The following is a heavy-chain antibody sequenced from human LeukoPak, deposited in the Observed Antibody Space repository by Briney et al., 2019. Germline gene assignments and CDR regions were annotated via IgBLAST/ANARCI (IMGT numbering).Heavy chain of an antibody. D-gene: IGHD3-10*01. Sequence: SETLSLTCTVSGGSISSGGYYWSWIRQHPGKGLEWIGYIYYSGSTYYNPSLKSRVTISVDTSKNQFSLKLSSVTAADTAVYYCARLRTHGSGSYPDYWGQGTLVTVSS. CDR2: IYYSGST. V-gene: IGHV4-31*03. CDR1: GGSISSGGYY. CDR3: ARLRTHGSGSYPDY. J-gene: IGHJ4*02.